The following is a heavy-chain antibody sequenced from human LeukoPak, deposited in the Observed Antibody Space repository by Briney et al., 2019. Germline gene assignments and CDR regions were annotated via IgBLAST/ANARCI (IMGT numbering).Heavy chain of an antibody. J-gene: IGHJ4*02. V-gene: IGHV1-2*02. CDR2: INCNSGGT. Sequence: ASVKVSCKASGYTLTGYFMHWVRQAPGQGLEWMGWINCNSGGTKYPQKFQGRGSMTRDTSINTAYLELSSLRSDDTAVYYCARDLTIVGGVTDPRIRGHWGQGTLVTVSS. CDR3: ARDLTIVGGVTDPRIRGH. D-gene: IGHD3-3*01. CDR1: GYTLTGYF.